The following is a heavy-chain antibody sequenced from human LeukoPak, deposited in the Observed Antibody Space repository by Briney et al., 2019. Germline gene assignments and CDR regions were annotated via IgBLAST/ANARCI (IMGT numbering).Heavy chain of an antibody. J-gene: IGHJ3*02. CDR3: ARAHISAAGAFDI. V-gene: IGHV3-48*01. CDR2: ISSSSSTI. Sequence: GGSLRLSCAASGFTFSSYSMNWVRQAPGKGLEWVSYISSSSSTIYYADSVKGRFTISRDNAKNSLYLQVNSLRAEDTAVYYCARAHISAAGAFDIWGQGTMVTVSS. D-gene: IGHD6-13*01. CDR1: GFTFSSYS.